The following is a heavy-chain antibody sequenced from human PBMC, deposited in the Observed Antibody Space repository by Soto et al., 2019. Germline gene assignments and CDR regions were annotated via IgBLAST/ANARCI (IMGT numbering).Heavy chain of an antibody. D-gene: IGHD3-22*01. CDR3: AKHYLGSDSEGYYDFFDY. V-gene: IGHV3-30*18. Sequence: GGSLRLSCAAYGFTFSSFGMHWVRQAPGKGLEWLALLSDEGSKTYYADSVRGRFNIHRDNSKNTLYLQINSLRAEDTAVYNCAKHYLGSDSEGYYDFFDYWGQGTLVTVSS. CDR1: GFTFSSFG. J-gene: IGHJ4*02. CDR2: LSDEGSKT.